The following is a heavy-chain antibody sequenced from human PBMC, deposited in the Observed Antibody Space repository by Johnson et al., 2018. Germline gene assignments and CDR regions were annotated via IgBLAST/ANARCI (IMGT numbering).Heavy chain of an antibody. J-gene: IGHJ3*02. D-gene: IGHD1-26*01. CDR2: ISNEGATK. CDR3: VRGRRQWDKDAFDM. Sequence: QVQLVQSGGGVVQXGRSLRLXCVASGFTFSRHAMYWVRQAPGKGLEWVAGISNEGATKYYSDSVKGRLTISRDNSKNSLYLEMNSLRREEPAMFYRVRGRRQWDKDAFDMWGQGAMVTVSS. V-gene: IGHV3-30*03. CDR1: GFTFSRHA.